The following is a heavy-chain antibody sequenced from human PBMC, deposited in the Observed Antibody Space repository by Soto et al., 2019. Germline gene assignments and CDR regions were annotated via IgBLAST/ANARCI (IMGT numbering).Heavy chain of an antibody. Sequence: QEQLVQSGAEVGKPGASVTVSCKASGYTFTTYDINWVRQATGQGLEWMGWMNPNSGNAGYAQRFQGRVTMTRNTSISTAYMELSSLRSEDTAIYYCARGRSCGGGKCRKLSVWGQGTTVTVS. J-gene: IGHJ6*02. CDR3: ARGRSCGGGKCRKLSV. CDR1: GYTFTTYD. V-gene: IGHV1-8*02. CDR2: MNPNSGNA. D-gene: IGHD2-21*01.